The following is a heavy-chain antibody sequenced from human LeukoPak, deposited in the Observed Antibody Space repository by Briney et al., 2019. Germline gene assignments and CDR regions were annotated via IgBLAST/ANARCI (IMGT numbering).Heavy chain of an antibody. D-gene: IGHD3-10*01. CDR2: NRDSGVGA. Sequence: QPGGSLRLSCAASGFTITTYAMSWVRQAPGKGLECVSTNRDSGVGAYYADSVKGRFTISRDNSNNTLYLQMNSLRAEDTAVYYCAKADYYDFDSWGQGTLVTVSS. CDR1: GFTITTYA. J-gene: IGHJ4*02. V-gene: IGHV3-23*01. CDR3: AKADYYDFDS.